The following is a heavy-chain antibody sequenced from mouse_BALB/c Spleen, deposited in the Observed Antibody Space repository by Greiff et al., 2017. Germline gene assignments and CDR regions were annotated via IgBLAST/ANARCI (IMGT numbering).Heavy chain of an antibody. J-gene: IGHJ1*01. CDR3: ARSLRSYFDV. CDR2: ISSGSSTI. V-gene: IGHV5-17*02. Sequence: EVQRVESGGGLVQPGGSRKLSCAASGFTFSSFGMHWVRQAPEKGLEWVAYISSGSSTIYYADTVKGRFTISRDNPKNTLFLQMTSLRSEDTAMYYCARSLRSYFDVWGAGTTVTVSS. CDR1: GFTFSSFG. D-gene: IGHD1-1*01.